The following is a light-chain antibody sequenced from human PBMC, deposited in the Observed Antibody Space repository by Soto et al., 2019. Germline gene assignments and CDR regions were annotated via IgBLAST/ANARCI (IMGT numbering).Light chain of an antibody. Sequence: QSVLTQSPSASASLGASVKLTCTLSSGHSNYAIAWHQQQSEKGPRYLMKLNSDGSPSKGAGIPDRFSGSSSGAERYLTISSLQSEDEADYYCQTWGSGIVVFGGGTKVTVL. CDR3: QTWGSGIVV. J-gene: IGLJ2*01. CDR2: LNSDGSP. CDR1: SGHSNYA. V-gene: IGLV4-69*01.